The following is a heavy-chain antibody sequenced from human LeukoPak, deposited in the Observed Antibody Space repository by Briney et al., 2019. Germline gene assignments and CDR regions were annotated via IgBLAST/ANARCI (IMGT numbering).Heavy chain of an antibody. CDR2: INPNSGGT. D-gene: IGHD3-3*01. V-gene: IGHV1-2*02. CDR3: ARSGSPNDFWSGQQKYFDY. J-gene: IGHJ4*02. Sequence: ASVKVSCKASGYTFTGYYMHWVRQAPGQGLEWMGWINPNSGGTNYAQKFQGRVTMTRDTSISTAYMELSRLRSDDTAVYYCARSGSPNDFWSGQQKYFDYWGQGTLVTVSS. CDR1: GYTFTGYY.